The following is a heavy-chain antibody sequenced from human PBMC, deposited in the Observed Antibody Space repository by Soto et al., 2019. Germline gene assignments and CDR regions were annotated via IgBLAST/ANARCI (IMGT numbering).Heavy chain of an antibody. J-gene: IGHJ6*02. CDR3: ASSMVRASDYYYYGMDV. CDR2: ISAYNGNT. D-gene: IGHD3-10*01. Sequence: ASVKVSCKASGYTFTSYGISWVRQAPGQGLEWMGWISAYNGNTNYAQKLQGRVTMTTDTSTSTAYMELRSLRSDDTAVYYCASSMVRASDYYYYGMDVWGQGTTVTVSS. CDR1: GYTFTSYG. V-gene: IGHV1-18*04.